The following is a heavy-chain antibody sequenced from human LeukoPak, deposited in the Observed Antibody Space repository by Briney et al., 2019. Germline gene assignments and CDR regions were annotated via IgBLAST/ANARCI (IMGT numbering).Heavy chain of an antibody. CDR1: GFTFSSYG. J-gene: IGHJ4*02. CDR3: AKGAGHFDY. Sequence: GGSLRLSCAASGFTFSSYGMHWVRQAPGKGLEWVSVISYDGSNKSYADSVKGRFTISRDNSKNTLYLQMNSLRAEDTAVYYCAKGAGHFDYWGQGTLVTVSS. V-gene: IGHV3-30*18. CDR2: ISYDGSNK.